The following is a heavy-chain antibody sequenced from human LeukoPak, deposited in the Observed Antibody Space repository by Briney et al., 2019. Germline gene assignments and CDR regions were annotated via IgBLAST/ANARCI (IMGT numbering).Heavy chain of an antibody. V-gene: IGHV1-69*13. CDR3: ARGGRAIS. CDR1: GGTFSTFA. J-gene: IGHJ5*02. Sequence: SVKVSCKTSGGTFSTFAVNWVRQAPGQGLEWMGGIIPNFGTTNYVQKLQGRVTLTADVTTSTVQMELTSLKSEDTAVYYCARGGRAISWGQGTLVTVSS. CDR2: IIPNFGTT. D-gene: IGHD1-26*01.